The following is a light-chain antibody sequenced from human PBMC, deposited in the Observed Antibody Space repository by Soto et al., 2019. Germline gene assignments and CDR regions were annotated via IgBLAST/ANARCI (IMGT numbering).Light chain of an antibody. CDR1: SSDVGAYNY. CDR3: CSGADSIAWV. CDR2: YTS. V-gene: IGLV2-11*01. Sequence: QSALTQPASVSGSPGQPITISCTGTSSDVGAYNYVSWFQQHPGKAPKLIMYYTSERPSGVPDRFSGSKSGNTVSLTISGLQAEDEADYYCCSGADSIAWVFGGGTKLTVL. J-gene: IGLJ3*02.